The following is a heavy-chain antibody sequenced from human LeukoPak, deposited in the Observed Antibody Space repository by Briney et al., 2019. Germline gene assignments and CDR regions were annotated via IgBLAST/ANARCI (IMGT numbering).Heavy chain of an antibody. Sequence: SQTLSLTCTVSGGSIRSGDYYWSWIRQPPGKGLDWIGYIYYSGSTYYNPSLKSRVTISVDTSKNQFSLKLSSVTAADTAVYYCASCRYFDWLLSPWFNYWGQGTLVTVSS. J-gene: IGHJ4*02. CDR3: ASCRYFDWLLSPWFNY. CDR2: IYYSGST. D-gene: IGHD3-9*01. CDR1: GGSIRSGDYY. V-gene: IGHV4-30-4*01.